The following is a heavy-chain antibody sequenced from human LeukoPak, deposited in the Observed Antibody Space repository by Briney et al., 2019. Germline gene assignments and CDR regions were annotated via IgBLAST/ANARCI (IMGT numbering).Heavy chain of an antibody. CDR1: GYTFTSYD. V-gene: IGHV1-8*01. J-gene: IGHJ5*02. Sequence: ASVQVSCMASGYTFTSYDINWVRPATGQGLEWMGWMNPNSGNTGYAQKFQGRVTMTRNTSISTAYMELSSLRSEDTAVYYCARGKFIVGANNWFDPWGQGTLVTVSS. CDR2: MNPNSGNT. CDR3: ARGKFIVGANNWFDP. D-gene: IGHD1-26*01.